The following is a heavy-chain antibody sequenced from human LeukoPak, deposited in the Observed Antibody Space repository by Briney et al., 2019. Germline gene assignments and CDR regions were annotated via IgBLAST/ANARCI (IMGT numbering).Heavy chain of an antibody. D-gene: IGHD2-2*01. CDR1: GGSISSSSYY. CDR2: IYYTGST. V-gene: IGHV4-39*01. J-gene: IGHJ3*02. Sequence: SETLSLTCTVSGGSISSSSYYWGWIRQPPGKGLEWVGSIYYTGSTFYNQSFKSRVTIPVDTSKNQFSLSLSSVTAADTAVYYCVGYCSGTSCYGNDAFDIWVPGTMVTVSS. CDR3: VGYCSGTSCYGNDAFDI.